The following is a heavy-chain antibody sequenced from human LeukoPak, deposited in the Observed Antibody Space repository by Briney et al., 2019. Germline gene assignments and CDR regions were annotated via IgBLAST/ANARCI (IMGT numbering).Heavy chain of an antibody. V-gene: IGHV3-23*01. D-gene: IGHD2-21*02. CDR3: AKNVGFCGGDCYPIDSFDI. CDR1: AFTFKNYA. J-gene: IGHJ3*02. Sequence: WGSLSFSCAGSAFTFKNYAMSWFRHGPGNKLVWVSTLSGSGGTSYYADSVKGRFTISRDNSENTLYLQLISLRAEDTAIYYCAKNVGFCGGDCYPIDSFDIWGQGTMVTISS. CDR2: LSGSGGTS.